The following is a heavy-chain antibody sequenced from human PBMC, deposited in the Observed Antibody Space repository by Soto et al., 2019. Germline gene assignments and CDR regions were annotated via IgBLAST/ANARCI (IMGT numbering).Heavy chain of an antibody. D-gene: IGHD3-3*01. Sequence: ASVKVSCKASGGTFSSYAISWVRQAPGQGLEWMGGIIPIFGTANYAQKFQGRVTITADKSTSTAYMELSSLRSEDTAVYYCASKTIEGGLRFLEWSPPYYYYGMDVWGQGTTVTVSS. J-gene: IGHJ6*02. CDR3: ASKTIEGGLRFLEWSPPYYYYGMDV. V-gene: IGHV1-69*06. CDR2: IIPIFGTA. CDR1: GGTFSSYA.